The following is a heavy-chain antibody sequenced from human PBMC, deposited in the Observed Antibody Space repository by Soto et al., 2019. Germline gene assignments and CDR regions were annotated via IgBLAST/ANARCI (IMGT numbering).Heavy chain of an antibody. V-gene: IGHV3-23*01. CDR3: AKDPPWTVGPLAMDV. CDR1: GFAFSTHA. CDR2: FSGSGGNI. J-gene: IGHJ6*02. D-gene: IGHD1-26*01. Sequence: RRLSCVASGFAFSTHAMSWVRQAPGKGLEWVSTFSGSGGNIYYAESVKGRLTISRDDSKNTLYLQMDSLRVEDTAVYYCAKDPPWTVGPLAMDVWGQGTTVTVYS.